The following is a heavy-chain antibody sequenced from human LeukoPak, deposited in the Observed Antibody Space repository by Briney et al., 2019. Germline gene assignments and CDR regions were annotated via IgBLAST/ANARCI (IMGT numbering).Heavy chain of an antibody. CDR2: IKQDGSEE. J-gene: IGHJ4*02. CDR3: ARGGQGVVTAVDY. V-gene: IGHV3-7*01. CDR1: GFTFSSYW. D-gene: IGHD2-21*02. Sequence: PGGSLRLSCAASGFTFSSYWMSWVRQAPGKGLEWVANIKQDGSEEYYVDSVKGRFTISRDNAKNSLYLQMNSLRAEDTAVYYCARGGQGVVTAVDYWGQGTLVTVSS.